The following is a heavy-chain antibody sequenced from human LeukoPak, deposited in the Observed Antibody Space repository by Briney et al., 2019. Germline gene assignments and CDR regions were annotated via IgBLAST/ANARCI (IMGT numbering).Heavy chain of an antibody. Sequence: SDTLSHTCAVSGYSISSSNWWGWIRQPPGKGLEWIGYIYYSGSIYYDPSLKSRVTMSVDTSKNQFSLKLSSVTAVDTAVYYCARKSVPGQYYFDYWGQGTLVTVSS. CDR3: ARKSVPGQYYFDY. D-gene: IGHD6-19*01. V-gene: IGHV4-28*05. CDR1: GYSISSSNW. J-gene: IGHJ4*02. CDR2: IYYSGSI.